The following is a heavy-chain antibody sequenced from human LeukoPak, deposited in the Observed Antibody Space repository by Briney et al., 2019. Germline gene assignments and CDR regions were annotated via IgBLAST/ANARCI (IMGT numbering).Heavy chain of an antibody. V-gene: IGHV3-53*01. J-gene: IGHJ4*02. Sequence: GRSLRLSCAASVFTVSSNYMTWARQAPGKGLNGVSVIYIAYNTFYPDSVTGRSTLPKDNSKHSLNLPMNSLRAEHTAVYYCPRVASSKFCSRGSRYIDNWGQGPLVTVSS. CDR1: VFTVSSNY. CDR2: IYIAYNT. CDR3: PRVASSKFCSRGSRYIDN. D-gene: IGHD2-15*01.